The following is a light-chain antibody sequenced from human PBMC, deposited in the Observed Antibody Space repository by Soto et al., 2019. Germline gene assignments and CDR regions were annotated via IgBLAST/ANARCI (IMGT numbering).Light chain of an antibody. V-gene: IGKV1-5*03. Sequence: DIQMTQSPSTLSASVGDRVIITCRASQSINSWLAWYQQKPGKAPKLLIYKASSLESGVPSRFSGSGSGTEFTLTISSLQPDDFATYYCQQYNSYATFTFGPGTKVDIK. J-gene: IGKJ3*01. CDR3: QQYNSYATFT. CDR1: QSINSW. CDR2: KAS.